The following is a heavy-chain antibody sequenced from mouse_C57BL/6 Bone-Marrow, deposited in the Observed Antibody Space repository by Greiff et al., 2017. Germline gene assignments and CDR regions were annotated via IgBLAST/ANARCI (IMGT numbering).Heavy chain of an antibody. CDR2: IRNKANGYTT. Sequence: DVKLVESGGGLVQPGGSLSLSCAASGFTFTDYYMSWVRQPPGKALEWLGFIRNKANGYTTEYSASVKGTLTISRDNSQSILYLQMNALRAEDSATYYCARYKSYYGSSNGYYYAMDDWGQGTSVTVSS. CDR3: ARYKSYYGSSNGYYYAMDD. D-gene: IGHD1-1*01. J-gene: IGHJ4*01. V-gene: IGHV7-3*01. CDR1: GFTFTDYY.